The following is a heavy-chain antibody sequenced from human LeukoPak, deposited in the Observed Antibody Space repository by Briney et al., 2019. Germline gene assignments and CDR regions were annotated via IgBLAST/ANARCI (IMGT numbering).Heavy chain of an antibody. J-gene: IGHJ3*02. D-gene: IGHD3-22*01. CDR2: TYYRSKWYN. Sequence: SQTPSLTCALSGDSVSSNSAASDWIRQSPSRGLEWLGRTYYRSKWYNDYAVSVKSRITINPETSKNQFSLQLNSVTPEDTAVYYCAREGYYYDSSGYYYYAFDIWGQGTMVTVSS. CDR3: AREGYYYDSSGYYYYAFDI. CDR1: GDSVSSNSAA. V-gene: IGHV6-1*01.